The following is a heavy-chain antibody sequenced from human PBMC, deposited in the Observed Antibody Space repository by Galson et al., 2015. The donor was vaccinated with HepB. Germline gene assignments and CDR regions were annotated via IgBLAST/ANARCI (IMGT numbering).Heavy chain of an antibody. CDR3: ARDRHGDYQDDGADY. Sequence: SVKVSCKASGGTFSSYTISWVRQAPGQGLEWMGRIIPILGIANYAQKFQGRVTITADKSTSTAYMELSSLRSEDTAVYYCARDRHGDYQDDGADYWGQGTLVTVSS. J-gene: IGHJ4*02. D-gene: IGHD4-17*01. CDR1: GGTFSSYT. CDR2: IIPILGIA. V-gene: IGHV1-69*04.